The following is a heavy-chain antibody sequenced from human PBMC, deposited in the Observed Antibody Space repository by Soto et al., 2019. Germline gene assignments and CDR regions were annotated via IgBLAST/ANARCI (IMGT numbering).Heavy chain of an antibody. V-gene: IGHV1-18*01. CDR3: ARSGGWGSSWYFDY. CDR1: GYTFTSYV. D-gene: IGHD6-13*01. CDR2: ISAYNGNT. Sequence: ASVKVSCKASGYTFTSYVISWVLQAPGQGLEWMGWISAYNGNTNYAQKLQGRVTMTTDTSTSTAYMELRSLRSDDTAVYYCARSGGWGSSWYFDYWGQGTLVTVSS. J-gene: IGHJ4*02.